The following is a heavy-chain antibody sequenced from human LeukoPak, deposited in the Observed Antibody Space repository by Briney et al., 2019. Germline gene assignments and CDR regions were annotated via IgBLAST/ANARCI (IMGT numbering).Heavy chain of an antibody. D-gene: IGHD3-16*01. V-gene: IGHV3-33*06. Sequence: PGRSLRLSCAASGFTFSSYGMHWVRQAPGKGLEWVAVIWYDGSNKYYADSVKGRSTISRDNSKNTLYLQMNSLRAEDTAVYYCAKDSLADIDYWGQGTLVTVSS. CDR1: GFTFSSYG. CDR3: AKDSLADIDY. J-gene: IGHJ4*02. CDR2: IWYDGSNK.